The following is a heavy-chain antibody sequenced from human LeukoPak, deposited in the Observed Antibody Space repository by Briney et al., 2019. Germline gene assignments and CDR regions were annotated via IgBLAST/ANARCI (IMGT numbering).Heavy chain of an antibody. D-gene: IGHD6-13*01. J-gene: IGHJ5*02. Sequence: GESLKISCQGFGYSFTSYWIGWVRQMPGKGMEWMGVIYPGDSRIRYNPSFQGQVTIPVDKAISTAYLRWVSLKASDTAMYYCACRDLTSTWSFPWGQGTLVTVSS. CDR2: IYPGDSRI. V-gene: IGHV5-51*01. CDR1: GYSFTSYW. CDR3: ACRDLTSTWSFP.